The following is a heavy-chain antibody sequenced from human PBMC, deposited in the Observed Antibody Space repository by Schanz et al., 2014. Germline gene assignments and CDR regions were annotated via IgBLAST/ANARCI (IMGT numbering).Heavy chain of an antibody. J-gene: IGHJ4*02. CDR3: ASPSGYSDYGTYFDF. V-gene: IGHV3-30-3*01. Sequence: GQLVESGGGVVQPGRSLRLSCAASGFTFSSYAMHWVRQAPGKGLEWVALISNDGSIKYYADSVEGRFTISRDNSRNTLYLQMNSLRTEDTAVYYCASPSGYSDYGTYFDFWGQGTLVTVSS. CDR1: GFTFSSYA. CDR2: ISNDGSIK. D-gene: IGHD5-12*01.